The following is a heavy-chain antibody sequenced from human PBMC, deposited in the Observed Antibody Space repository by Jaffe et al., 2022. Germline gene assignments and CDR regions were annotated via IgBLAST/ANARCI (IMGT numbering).Heavy chain of an antibody. J-gene: IGHJ5*01. V-gene: IGHV3-49*04. CDR1: GFTFGDYN. D-gene: IGHD3-10*01. CDR2: IRSKANGGTT. Sequence: ELQMVESGGGLVQPGRSLTLSCTGSGFTFGDYNINWVRQAPGKGLEWVGFIRSKANGGTTEFAASVKGRFTISRDDSKSIAYLQMNSLETEDTALYYCTRLISWFDCWGQGTLVTVSS. CDR3: TRLISWFDC.